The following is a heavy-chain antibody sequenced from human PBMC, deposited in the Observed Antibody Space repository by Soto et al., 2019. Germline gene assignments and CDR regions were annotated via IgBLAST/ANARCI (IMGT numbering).Heavy chain of an antibody. D-gene: IGHD2-2*02. V-gene: IGHV3-23*01. CDR2: IHGDGDYS. Sequence: EVQLLDSGGGLVQPGGSLRLSCAASGFMFSCCAMSWVRQAPGKGLEWVSTIHGDGDYSHYTDSVEGRFTIYRDNTRNTLYLQMDSLRADDTATYYCAKNRGAGDYTNWSFAVWGRGTRVAVSS. J-gene: IGHJ2*01. CDR3: AKNRGAGDYTNWSFAV. CDR1: GFMFSCCA.